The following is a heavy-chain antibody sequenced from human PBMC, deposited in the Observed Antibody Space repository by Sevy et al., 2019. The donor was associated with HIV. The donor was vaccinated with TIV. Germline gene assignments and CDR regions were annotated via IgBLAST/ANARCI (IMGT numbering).Heavy chain of an antibody. J-gene: IGHJ4*02. Sequence: GGSLRLSCAASGFTFSRFGMHWVRQAPGKGLVWLAVISYDTKTKHFADSLKGRIAISRDNTKNTVDLQINSLRFEDMAVYYCAKGSAAAAVLDVWGRGTLVTVSS. CDR1: GFTFSRFG. CDR3: AKGSAAAAVLDV. V-gene: IGHV3-30*18. D-gene: IGHD6-13*01. CDR2: ISYDTKTK.